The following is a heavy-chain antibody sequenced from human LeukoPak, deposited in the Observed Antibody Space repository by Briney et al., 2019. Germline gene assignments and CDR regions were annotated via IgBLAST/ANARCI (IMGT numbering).Heavy chain of an antibody. V-gene: IGHV4-34*09. J-gene: IGHJ4*02. D-gene: IGHD2-2*01. CDR1: GGSFSGYY. Sequence: SETLSLTCAVYGGSFSGYYWSWIRQPPGKGLEWIGEINHSGSTNYNPSLKSRVTISVDTSKNQFSLKLSSVTAADTAVYYCAAIVVVPAAIDYWGQGTLVTVSS. CDR3: AAIVVVPAAIDY. CDR2: INHSGST.